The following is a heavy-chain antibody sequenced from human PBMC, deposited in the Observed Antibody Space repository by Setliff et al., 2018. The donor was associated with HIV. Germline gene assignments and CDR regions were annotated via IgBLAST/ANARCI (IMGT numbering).Heavy chain of an antibody. CDR3: VRVLGGWYSNDAFDI. Sequence: GGSLRLSCAASGFTFSDYYMSWIRQAPGKGLEWVSYISSSGSTIYYADSVKGRFTISRDNAKNSLYLQMNSLRAEDTAVYYCVRVLGGWYSNDAFDIWGQGTMVTVSS. D-gene: IGHD6-19*01. V-gene: IGHV3-11*04. J-gene: IGHJ3*02. CDR2: ISSSGSTI. CDR1: GFTFSDYY.